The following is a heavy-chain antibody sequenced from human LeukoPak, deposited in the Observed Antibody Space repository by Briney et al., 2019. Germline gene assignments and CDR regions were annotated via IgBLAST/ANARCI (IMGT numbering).Heavy chain of an antibody. J-gene: IGHJ3*02. V-gene: IGHV4-59*01. CDR3: ARSRSGYSYDHAAFEI. CDR1: GGSISSYY. Sequence: SETLSLTCTVSGGSISSYYWSWIRQPPGKGLEWIAYIDYRGSTTYNPSLRSRVTISVDTSRNQFSLKLYSVTAADTAVYYCARSRSGYSYDHAAFEIWGQGTMVTVSS. CDR2: IDYRGST. D-gene: IGHD5-18*01.